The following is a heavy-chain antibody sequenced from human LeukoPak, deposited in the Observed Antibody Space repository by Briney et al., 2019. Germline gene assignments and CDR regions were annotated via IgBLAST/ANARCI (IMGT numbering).Heavy chain of an antibody. Sequence: SVKVSCKASGGTFSSYAISWVRQAPGQGLEWMGGIIPIFGTANYAQKFQGRVTITADKSTSTAYMELSSLRSEDTAVYYCARGPEGYYYYYYMDVWGKGTTVTVSS. CDR2: IIPIFGTA. CDR1: GGTFSSYA. CDR3: ARGPEGYYYYYYMDV. J-gene: IGHJ6*03. V-gene: IGHV1-69*06.